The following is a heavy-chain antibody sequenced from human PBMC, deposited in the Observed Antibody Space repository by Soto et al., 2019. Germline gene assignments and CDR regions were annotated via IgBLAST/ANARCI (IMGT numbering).Heavy chain of an antibody. V-gene: IGHV3-23*01. CDR1: RFSFSSYE. CDR3: ARGEGSCTPTSCAIDS. Sequence: EVQLLESGGGLVQPGGSLRLSCVASRFSFSSYEMSWVRQAAGKGLEWVSRVSLTGDRTNYAGSVKGRFTVSRDNFKNTLYLEMDSLRPEDTSIYYCARGEGSCTPTSCAIDSWGRGTPVTVSS. CDR2: VSLTGDRT. J-gene: IGHJ4*02. D-gene: IGHD2-8*01.